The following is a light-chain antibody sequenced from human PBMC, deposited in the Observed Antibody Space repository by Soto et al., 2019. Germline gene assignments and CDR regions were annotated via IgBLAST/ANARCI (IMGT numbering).Light chain of an antibody. V-gene: IGLV2-14*01. Sequence: QSALTQPASVSGSPGQSITISCTGTSSDVGGYNYVSWYQQHPGKAPKLMIYEVSNRPSGVSNRFSGSKSGNTASLTISRLQAEDEGDYYCSSYTSSTTSVFGTGTKLTVL. CDR2: EVS. CDR1: SSDVGGYNY. J-gene: IGLJ1*01. CDR3: SSYTSSTTSV.